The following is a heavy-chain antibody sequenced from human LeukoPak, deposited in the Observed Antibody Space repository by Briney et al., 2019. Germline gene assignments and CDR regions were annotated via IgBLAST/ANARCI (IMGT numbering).Heavy chain of an antibody. CDR2: IYHSGSA. Sequence: SETLSLTCSVSDYSISSGYYWGWIRQPPGKGLEWIGSMEWIGSIYHSGSAYYNPSLKSRVTISVDTSKNQFSLKLSSVTAADTAVYYCARQTGSGLFILPGGQGTLVTVSP. D-gene: IGHD3/OR15-3a*01. V-gene: IGHV4-38-2*02. CDR1: DYSISSGYY. CDR3: ARQTGSGLFILP. J-gene: IGHJ4*02.